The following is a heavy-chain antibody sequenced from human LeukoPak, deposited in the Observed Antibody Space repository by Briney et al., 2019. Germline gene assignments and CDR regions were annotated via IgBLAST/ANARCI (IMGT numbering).Heavy chain of an antibody. CDR1: GGSISSSSYY. CDR2: IYTSGST. V-gene: IGHV4-61*02. CDR3: ARAGNYYDSSGYYRYFDY. J-gene: IGHJ4*02. Sequence: SETLSLTCTVSGGSISSSSYYWSWIRQPAGKGLEWIGRIYTSGSTNYNPSLKSRVTMSVDTSKNQFSLKLSSVTAADTAVYYCARAGNYYDSSGYYRYFDYWGQGTLVTVSS. D-gene: IGHD3-22*01.